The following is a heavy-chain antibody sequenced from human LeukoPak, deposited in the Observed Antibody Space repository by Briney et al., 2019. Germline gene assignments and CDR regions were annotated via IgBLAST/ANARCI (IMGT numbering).Heavy chain of an antibody. CDR2: MYLSGTT. CDR1: GDSINSLDL. CDR3: AGLVGRYSSGLYYYYFDY. J-gene: IGHJ4*02. D-gene: IGHD3-22*01. V-gene: IGHV4-4*02. Sequence: PSETLSLTCTVSGDSINSLDLWSWVRQPPGKGLEWIGEMYLSGTTHSNPSVKGRVTISIDKSKNQLFLNLSSVTAADTAVYYCAGLVGRYSSGLYYYYFDYWGQGTLVTVSS.